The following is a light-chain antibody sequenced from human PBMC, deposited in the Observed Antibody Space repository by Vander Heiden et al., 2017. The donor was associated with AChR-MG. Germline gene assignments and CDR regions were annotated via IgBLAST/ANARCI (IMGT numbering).Light chain of an antibody. CDR2: KVS. V-gene: IGKV2-30*01. CDR3: MQALQWPRT. J-gene: IGKJ1*01. Sequence: DIVMTQSPLTLTVTLGQPASISCRSRQSLVYSDGKTYLNWFLQRPGQSPRRLIYKVSTRDSGVPERFNGSGSGTDFTLEISRVEAEDVGVYYCMQALQWPRTFGQGTKVEVK. CDR1: QSLVYSDGKTY.